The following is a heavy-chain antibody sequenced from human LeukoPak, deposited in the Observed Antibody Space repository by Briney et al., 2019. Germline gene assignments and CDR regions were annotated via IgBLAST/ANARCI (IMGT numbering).Heavy chain of an antibody. Sequence: ASVKVSCKASGYTFTSYGISWVRQAPGKGLEWMGWISAYNGNTNYAQKLQGRVTMTTDTSTSTAYMELRSLRSDDTAVYYCARELVMPQEFDYWGQGTLVTVSS. CDR1: GYTFTSYG. CDR3: ARELVMPQEFDY. D-gene: IGHD2-2*01. CDR2: ISAYNGNT. V-gene: IGHV1-18*01. J-gene: IGHJ4*02.